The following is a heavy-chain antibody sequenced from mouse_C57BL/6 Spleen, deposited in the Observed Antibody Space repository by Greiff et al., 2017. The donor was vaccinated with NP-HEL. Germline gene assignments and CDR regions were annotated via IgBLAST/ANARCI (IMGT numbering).Heavy chain of an antibody. CDR3: ERDYYGSSYYFDY. CDR2: INPYNGGT. CDR1: GYTFTDYY. D-gene: IGHD1-1*01. Sequence: EVQLQQSGPVLVKPGASVKMSCKASGYTFTDYYMNWVKQSHGKSLEWIGVINPYNGGTSYNQKFKGKATLTVDKSSSTAYMELNSLTSEDSAVYYCERDYYGSSYYFDYWVQGTTLTVSS. J-gene: IGHJ2*01. V-gene: IGHV1-19*01.